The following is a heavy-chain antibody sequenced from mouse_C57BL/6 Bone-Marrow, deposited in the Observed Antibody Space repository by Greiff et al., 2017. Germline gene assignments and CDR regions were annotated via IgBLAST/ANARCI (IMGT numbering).Heavy chain of an antibody. V-gene: IGHV3-6*01. D-gene: IGHD2-2*01. CDR3: AREYGYRYAMDY. Sequence: ESGPGLVKPSQSLSLTCSVTGYSITSGYYWNWIRQFPGNKLEWMGYISYDGSNNYNPSLKNRISITRDTSKNQFCLKLNSVTTEDTATYYCAREYGYRYAMDYWGQGTSVTVSS. J-gene: IGHJ4*01. CDR2: ISYDGSN. CDR1: GYSITSGYY.